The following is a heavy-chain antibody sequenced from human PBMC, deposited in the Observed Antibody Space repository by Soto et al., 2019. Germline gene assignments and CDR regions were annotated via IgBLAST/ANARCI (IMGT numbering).Heavy chain of an antibody. Sequence: GEPLKISCQGSGDSFTSNWIGWVRQMPGKGLEWMGIINPADSDIKYSPSLQGQVTISADKSIGTAYLQWSSLKASDTAMYYCARHQRDDASRKIDCWGQGTLVTVSS. J-gene: IGHJ4*02. CDR3: ARHQRDDASRKIDC. D-gene: IGHD3-16*01. CDR2: INPADSDI. CDR1: GDSFTSNW. V-gene: IGHV5-51*01.